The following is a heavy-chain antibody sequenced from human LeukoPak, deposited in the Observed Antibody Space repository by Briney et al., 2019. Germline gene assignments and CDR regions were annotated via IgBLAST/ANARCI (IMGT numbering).Heavy chain of an antibody. CDR2: IIPILGIA. D-gene: IGHD2-8*01. CDR1: GGTFSSYT. Sequence: GASVKVSCKASGGTFSSYTISWVRQAPGQGLEWMGRIIPILGIANYAQKFQGRVTITADKSTSTAYMELSSLRSEDTAVYYCARDGGDCTNGVCYGFDYWGQGTLVTVSS. J-gene: IGHJ4*02. V-gene: IGHV1-69*04. CDR3: ARDGGDCTNGVCYGFDY.